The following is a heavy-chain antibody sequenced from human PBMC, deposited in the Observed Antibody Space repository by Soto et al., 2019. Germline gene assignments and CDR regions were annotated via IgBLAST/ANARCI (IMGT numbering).Heavy chain of an antibody. Sequence: QVQLVQSGAEVKKPGASVKVSCKASGYTFTSYDINWLRQATGQGLEWMGWMNPNSGNTGYAQKFQGRVTMTRNTSMRTAYMELSSLRSEDTAGYYCARERSAGTGWCDPWGQGTLVTVSS. CDR2: MNPNSGNT. V-gene: IGHV1-8*01. J-gene: IGHJ5*02. D-gene: IGHD6-13*01. CDR3: ARERSAGTGWCDP. CDR1: GYTFTSYD.